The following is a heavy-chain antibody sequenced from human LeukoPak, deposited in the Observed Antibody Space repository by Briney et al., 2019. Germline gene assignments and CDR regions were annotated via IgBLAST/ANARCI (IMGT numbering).Heavy chain of an antibody. V-gene: IGHV3-23*01. Sequence: GGSLRLSCAASGFTFSSYGMHWVRQAPGKGLEWASGISNSGGSTYYADSVKGRFTISRDNSKNTLYLQMNSLRAEDTAVYYCAKEASSSFDYWGQGTLVTVSS. CDR2: ISNSGGST. J-gene: IGHJ4*02. CDR1: GFTFSSYG. CDR3: AKEASSSFDY. D-gene: IGHD6-6*01.